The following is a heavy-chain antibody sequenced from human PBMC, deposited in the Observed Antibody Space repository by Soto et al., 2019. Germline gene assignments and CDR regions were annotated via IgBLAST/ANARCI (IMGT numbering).Heavy chain of an antibody. Sequence: SETLSLTCTVSGDSIGNALYFWGWIRQPPGKGLEWIGSIYYRGNTYYNTSLKSRVTVSLDTSKNQFSLKLSSVTAADTAVYYCARGIVVVPAAPLNWFDPWGQGTLVTVSS. CDR1: GDSIGNALYF. CDR3: ARGIVVVPAAPLNWFDP. J-gene: IGHJ5*02. CDR2: IYYRGNT. V-gene: IGHV4-39*01. D-gene: IGHD2-2*01.